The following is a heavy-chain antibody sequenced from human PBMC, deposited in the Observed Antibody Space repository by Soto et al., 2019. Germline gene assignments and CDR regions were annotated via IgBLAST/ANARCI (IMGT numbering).Heavy chain of an antibody. J-gene: IGHJ4*02. D-gene: IGHD5-12*01. CDR3: ARAISGYVT. Sequence: ASVKVSCKASGYTFTSYAMHWVRQAPGQRLEWMGWITAVNDNTKYSQKFQGRVTITRDTSASTTYMDLSSLRSEDTAIYYCARAISGYVTWGQGTLVTVSS. V-gene: IGHV1-3*01. CDR2: ITAVNDNT. CDR1: GYTFTSYA.